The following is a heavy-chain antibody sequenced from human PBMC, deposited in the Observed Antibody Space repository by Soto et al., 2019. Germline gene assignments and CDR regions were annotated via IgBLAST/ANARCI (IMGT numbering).Heavy chain of an antibody. D-gene: IGHD1-26*01. CDR3: ASQTSWGVYYYGMDV. CDR2: INHSGST. J-gene: IGHJ6*02. Sequence: QVQLQQWGAGLLKPSETLSLTCAVYGGSFSGYYWSWIRQPPGKGLEWIGEINHSGSTNYNPSLKSRVTISVDTSKNQFSLKLSSVTAADTAVYYYASQTSWGVYYYGMDVWGQGTTVTVSS. CDR1: GGSFSGYY. V-gene: IGHV4-34*01.